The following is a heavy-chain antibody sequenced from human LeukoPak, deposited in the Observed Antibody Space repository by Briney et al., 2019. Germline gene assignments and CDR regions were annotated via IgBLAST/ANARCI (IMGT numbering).Heavy chain of an antibody. CDR3: ARDWVSSGSYND. D-gene: IGHD1-26*01. Sequence: ASVKVSCKASGGTFSSYAISWVRQAPGQGLEWMGGIIPIFGTANYAQKFQGRVTITADESTSTAYMELSSLRSEDTAVYYCARDWVSSGSYNDWGQGTLVTVSS. J-gene: IGHJ4*02. CDR1: GGTFSSYA. V-gene: IGHV1-69*13. CDR2: IIPIFGTA.